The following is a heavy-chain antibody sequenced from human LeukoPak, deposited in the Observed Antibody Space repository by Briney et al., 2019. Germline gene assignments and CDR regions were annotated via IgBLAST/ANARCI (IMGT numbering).Heavy chain of an antibody. CDR1: GFSFSSYS. CDR2: INHSGST. J-gene: IGHJ4*02. V-gene: IGHV4-34*01. Sequence: GSLRLSCAASGFSFSSYSMHWIRQAPGKGLEWIGEINHSGSTNYNPSLKSRVTISVDTSKNQFSLKLSSVTAADTAVYYCARRSGIAVAGTFGYWGQGTLVTVSS. CDR3: ARRSGIAVAGTFGY. D-gene: IGHD6-19*01.